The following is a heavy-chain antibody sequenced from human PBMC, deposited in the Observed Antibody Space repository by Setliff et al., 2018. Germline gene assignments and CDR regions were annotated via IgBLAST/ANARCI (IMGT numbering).Heavy chain of an antibody. V-gene: IGHV4-39*01. J-gene: IGHJ6*02. D-gene: IGHD6-13*01. Sequence: NPSETLSLTCTVSGGSISSSSYYWGWIRQPPGKGLEWIGTIYYSGSTYYNPSLKSRVTISVDTSKSQFSLKLSSVTAADTTVYYCARHVKDSSNPLCSYYGMDVWGQGTTVTVSS. CDR1: GGSISSSSYY. CDR2: IYYSGST. CDR3: ARHVKDSSNPLCSYYGMDV.